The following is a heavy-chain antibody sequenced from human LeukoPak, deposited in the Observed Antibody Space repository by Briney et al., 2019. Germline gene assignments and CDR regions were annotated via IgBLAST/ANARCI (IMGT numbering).Heavy chain of an antibody. D-gene: IGHD2-2*01. V-gene: IGHV3-7*03. Sequence: QTGGSLRLSRAASGFTFSSYWMSWVRQAPGKGLEWVANIKQDGSEKYYVDSVKGRFTISRDNAKNSLYLQMNSLRAEDTAVYYCARELVVPAAVTGDYWGQGTLVTVSS. CDR2: IKQDGSEK. CDR1: GFTFSSYW. CDR3: ARELVVPAAVTGDY. J-gene: IGHJ4*02.